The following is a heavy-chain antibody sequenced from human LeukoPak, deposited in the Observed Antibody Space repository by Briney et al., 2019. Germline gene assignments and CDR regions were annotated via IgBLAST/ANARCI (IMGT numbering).Heavy chain of an antibody. Sequence: SETLSLTCAVYGESFSGFYWNWIRQPPGKGLEWIGDINHSGSTNYNPSLKSRVTISVDTSKNQFSLKLSSLAAADTAVYYCAGALRDYGSSGYYLGAFNYWGQGTLVTVSS. J-gene: IGHJ4*02. CDR1: GESFSGFY. CDR3: AGALRDYGSSGYYLGAFNY. V-gene: IGHV4-34*01. CDR2: INHSGST. D-gene: IGHD3-22*01.